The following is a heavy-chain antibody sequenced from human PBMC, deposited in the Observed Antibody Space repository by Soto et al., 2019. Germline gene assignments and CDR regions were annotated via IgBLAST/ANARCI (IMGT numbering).Heavy chain of an antibody. CDR3: AGGVPQIAY. D-gene: IGHD2-15*01. J-gene: IGHJ4*02. CDR2: ISSSGSTI. Sequence: QVQLVESGGGLVKPGGSLRLSCAASGFTFSDYYMSWIRQAPGKGLEWVSYISSSGSTIYYADSVKGRFTISRDNAKNSWNLQRNGLGAGARAWYYGAGGVPQIAYWAKETLVP. V-gene: IGHV3-11*01. CDR1: GFTFSDYY.